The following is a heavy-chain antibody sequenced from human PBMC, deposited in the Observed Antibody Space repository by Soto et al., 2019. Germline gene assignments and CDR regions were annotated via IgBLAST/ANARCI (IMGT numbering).Heavy chain of an antibody. D-gene: IGHD3-22*01. CDR3: ARTWDYYDSSGSPGY. Sequence: GASVKVSCKVSGYTLTGLSMHWVRQAPGKGLEWMGWISAYNGNTNYAQKLQGRVTMTTDTSTSTAYMELRSLRSDDTAVYYCARTWDYYDSSGSPGYWGQGTLVTVSS. CDR2: ISAYNGNT. V-gene: IGHV1-18*01. J-gene: IGHJ4*02. CDR1: GYTLTGLS.